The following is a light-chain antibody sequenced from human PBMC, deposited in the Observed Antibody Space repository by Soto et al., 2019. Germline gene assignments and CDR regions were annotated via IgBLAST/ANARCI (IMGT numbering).Light chain of an antibody. Sequence: DIQMTQSPSTLSGSVGDTVTIACRASQSVSNSLAWYQQKPGKAPDLLIYDASTLESGVPSRFSGSGSGTEFTLTISSLQPDDFATYYCQQYNSYLYTFGQGTRLEIK. CDR3: QQYNSYLYT. J-gene: IGKJ5*01. CDR2: DAS. CDR1: QSVSNS. V-gene: IGKV1-5*01.